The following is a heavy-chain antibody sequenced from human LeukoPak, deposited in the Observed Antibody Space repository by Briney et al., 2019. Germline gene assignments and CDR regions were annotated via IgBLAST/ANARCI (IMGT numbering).Heavy chain of an antibody. CDR1: GFTFSSYW. CDR2: INSDGSST. D-gene: IGHD2-21*02. V-gene: IGHV3-74*01. J-gene: IGHJ4*02. Sequence: GGSLRLSCAASGFTFSSYWMHWVRQVPGKGLVWVPRINSDGSSTNYADSVKGRFTISRDNSKNTLYLQMNSLRAEDTAVYYCAKAWALTYLGGVDSWGQGTLVTVSS. CDR3: AKAWALTYLGGVDS.